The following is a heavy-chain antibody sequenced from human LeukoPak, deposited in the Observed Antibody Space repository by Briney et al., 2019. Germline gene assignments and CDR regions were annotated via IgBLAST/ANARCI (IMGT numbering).Heavy chain of an antibody. Sequence: PGGSLRLSCAASGFTVSSNYMSWVRQAPGKGLEWVSSISSSSSYIYYADSVKGRFTISRDNAKNSLYLQMNSLRAEDTAVYYCASPPGGPGYVFWRVYYGWEYYFDYWGQETLVTFSS. J-gene: IGHJ4*02. CDR3: ASPPGGPGYVFWRVYYGWEYYFDY. V-gene: IGHV3-21*01. CDR2: ISSSSSYI. D-gene: IGHD3-3*01. CDR1: GFTVSSNY.